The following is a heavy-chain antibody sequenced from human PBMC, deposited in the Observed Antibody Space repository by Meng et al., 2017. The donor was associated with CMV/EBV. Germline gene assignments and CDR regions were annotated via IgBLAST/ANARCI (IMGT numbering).Heavy chain of an antibody. CDR1: GGSFSGYY. Sequence: VRLQQLGAGLLKPSETLSLTCAVYGGSFSGYYWSWIRQPPGKGLEWIGEINHSGSTNYNPSLKSRVTISVDTSKNQFSLKLSSVTAADTAVYYCARGVGGWFDPWGQGTLVTVSS. D-gene: IGHD1-26*01. J-gene: IGHJ5*02. CDR3: ARGVGGWFDP. V-gene: IGHV4-34*01. CDR2: INHSGST.